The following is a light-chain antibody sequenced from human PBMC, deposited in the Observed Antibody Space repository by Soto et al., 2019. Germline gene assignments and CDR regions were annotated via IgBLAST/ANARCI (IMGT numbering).Light chain of an antibody. V-gene: IGKV3-15*01. J-gene: IGKJ2*01. CDR2: SAS. CDR3: QQFRSWPYT. CDR1: QSIKIN. Sequence: EIVMTQSPATLSVSPGERVTLSCRASQSIKINLAWYQQKLGQAPRLLIYSASARVTDVPARFTGGGSGTEFTLSISTLQPEDFAVYYCQQFRSWPYTFGQGTKLEAK.